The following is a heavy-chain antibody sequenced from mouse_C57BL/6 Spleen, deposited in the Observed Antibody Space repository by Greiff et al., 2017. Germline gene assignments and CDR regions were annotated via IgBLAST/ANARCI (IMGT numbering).Heavy chain of an antibody. CDR1: GYAFSSSW. Sequence: QVKLQQSGPELVKPGASVKISCKASGYAFSSSWMNWVKQRPGKGLEWIGRIYPGDGDTNYNGKIKGKATLTADKSSSTAYMQLSSLTSEDSAVYFCARGPYYYFSSYDYYAMDYWGQGTSVTVSS. CDR2: IYPGDGDT. J-gene: IGHJ4*01. V-gene: IGHV1-82*01. D-gene: IGHD1-1*01. CDR3: ARGPYYYFSSYDYYAMDY.